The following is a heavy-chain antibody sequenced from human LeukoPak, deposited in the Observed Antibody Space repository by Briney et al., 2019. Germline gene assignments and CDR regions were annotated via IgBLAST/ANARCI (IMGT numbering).Heavy chain of an antibody. J-gene: IGHJ5*02. D-gene: IGHD3-10*01. CDR2: IYYSGST. Sequence: SETLSLTCTVSGGSISSYYWSWIRQHPGKGLEWIGYIYYSGSTYYNPSLKSRVTISVDTSKNQFSLKLSSVTAADTAVYYCARNVALRGTLNWFDPWGQGTLVTVSS. CDR1: GGSISSYY. V-gene: IGHV4-59*06. CDR3: ARNVALRGTLNWFDP.